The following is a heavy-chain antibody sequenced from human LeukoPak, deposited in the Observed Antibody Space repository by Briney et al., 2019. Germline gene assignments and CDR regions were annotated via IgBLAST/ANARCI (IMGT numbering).Heavy chain of an antibody. CDR2: ISYDGSNK. J-gene: IGHJ3*02. CDR3: ARDLAYFGGGDEKRRDAFDI. D-gene: IGHD2-21*02. Sequence: TGGSLRLSCAASGFTFSSYAMHWARQAPGKGLEWVAVISYDGSNKYYADSVKGRFTISRDNSKNTLYLQMNSLRAEDTAVYYCARDLAYFGGGDEKRRDAFDIWGQGTMVTVSS. CDR1: GFTFSSYA. V-gene: IGHV3-30*04.